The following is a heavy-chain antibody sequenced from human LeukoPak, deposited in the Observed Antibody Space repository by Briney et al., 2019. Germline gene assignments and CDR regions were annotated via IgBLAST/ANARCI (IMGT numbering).Heavy chain of an antibody. V-gene: IGHV3-48*03. J-gene: IGHJ4*02. CDR2: ISSSGSTI. CDR3: ARGGRYYYGSGRLDY. CDR1: GFTFSSYE. D-gene: IGHD3-10*01. Sequence: GGSLRLSCAASGFTFSSYEMNWVRQAPGKGLEWVSYISSSGSTIYYADSVKGRFTISRDNAKNSLYLQMNSLRAEDTAVYYCARGGRYYYGSGRLDYWGQGTLVTVSS.